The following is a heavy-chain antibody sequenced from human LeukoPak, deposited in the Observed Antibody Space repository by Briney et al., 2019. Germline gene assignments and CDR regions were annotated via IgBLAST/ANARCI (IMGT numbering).Heavy chain of an antibody. D-gene: IGHD4-23*01. CDR2: IYHSGST. Sequence: SETLSLTCTVSGYSISSGYYWGWIRQPPGKGLEWIGSIYHSGSTYYNPSLKSRVTISVDTSKNPFSLKLSSVTAADTAVYYCAREIKTTTVVTPFDYWGQGTLVTVSS. CDR3: AREIKTTTVVTPFDY. V-gene: IGHV4-38-2*02. J-gene: IGHJ4*02. CDR1: GYSISSGYY.